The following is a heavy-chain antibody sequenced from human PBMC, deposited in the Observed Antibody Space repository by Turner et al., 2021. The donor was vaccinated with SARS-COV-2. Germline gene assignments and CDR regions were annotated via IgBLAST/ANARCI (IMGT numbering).Heavy chain of an antibody. CDR2: ISSSSSDI. D-gene: IGHD3-22*01. CDR1: GFTFSSYT. Sequence: VQLVEYGGGLVKPGGSLRLSCAASGFTFSSYTMYWVRQAPGKGLEWVSSISSSSSDIYYADSVKGRFTISRDNAKNSLYLQMNSLRAEDTAVYYCARGTYYYDSSVYSGTNWFDPWGQGTLVTVS. J-gene: IGHJ5*02. V-gene: IGHV3-21*01. CDR3: ARGTYYYDSSVYSGTNWFDP.